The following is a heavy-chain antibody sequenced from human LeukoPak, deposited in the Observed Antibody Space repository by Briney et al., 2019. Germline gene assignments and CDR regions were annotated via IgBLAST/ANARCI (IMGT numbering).Heavy chain of an antibody. Sequence: GSLRLSCAASGFTFSSYELNWVRQAPGKGLEWVSYISSSGSTIYYADSVKGRFTISRDNAKNSLNLQMNSLRAEDTAVYYCAKVPNRGAYLDYWGQGTLVTVSS. D-gene: IGHD1-26*01. CDR2: ISSSGSTI. V-gene: IGHV3-48*03. CDR1: GFTFSSYE. CDR3: AKVPNRGAYLDY. J-gene: IGHJ4*02.